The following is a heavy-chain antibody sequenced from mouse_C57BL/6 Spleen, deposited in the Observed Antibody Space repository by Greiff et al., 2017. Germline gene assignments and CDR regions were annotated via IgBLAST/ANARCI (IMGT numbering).Heavy chain of an antibody. CDR2: IWSSGST. Sequence: VKVIESGPGLVQPSQSLSITCTVSGFSLTSYGVHWVRQSPGKGLEWLGVIWSSGSTDYNAAFISRLSISKDNSKSQVFFKMNSLQADDTAIYYCARNGYYSNYDYAMDYWGQGTSVTVSS. D-gene: IGHD2-5*01. J-gene: IGHJ4*01. V-gene: IGHV2-2*01. CDR1: GFSLTSYG. CDR3: ARNGYYSNYDYAMDY.